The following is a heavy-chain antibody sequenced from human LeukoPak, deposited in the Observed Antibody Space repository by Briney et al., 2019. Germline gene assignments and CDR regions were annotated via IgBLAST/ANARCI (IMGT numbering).Heavy chain of an antibody. D-gene: IGHD2-2*01. J-gene: IGHJ5*02. CDR3: AKEWGIVVVPAAMPGYNWFDP. CDR2: ISGSGGST. Sequence: GGSLRLSCAASGFTFSSYAMSWVRQAPGKGLEWVSAISGSGGSTYYADSVKGRFTISRDNSKNTLYLQMNSLRPEDTAVYYCAKEWGIVVVPAAMPGYNWFDPWGQGTLVTVSS. V-gene: IGHV3-23*01. CDR1: GFTFSSYA.